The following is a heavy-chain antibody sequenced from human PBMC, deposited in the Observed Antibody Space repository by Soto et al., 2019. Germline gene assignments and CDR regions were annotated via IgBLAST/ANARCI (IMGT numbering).Heavy chain of an antibody. J-gene: IGHJ6*02. CDR1: GFSSDTYD. V-gene: IGHV3-30-3*01. D-gene: IGHD1-1*01. Sequence: GGSMRLSCVASGFSSDTYDIHWVRQAPGKGLQWVALISYEGSNTYYADSVRGRFTISRDTSKNTLYLQMNTLRPEDTGVYYCARVTPGNNLYYFSGLDFWGQGTSVTVSS. CDR3: ARVTPGNNLYYFSGLDF. CDR2: ISYEGSNT.